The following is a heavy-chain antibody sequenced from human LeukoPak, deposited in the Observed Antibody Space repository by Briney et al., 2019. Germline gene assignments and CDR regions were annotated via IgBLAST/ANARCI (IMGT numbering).Heavy chain of an antibody. V-gene: IGHV5-51*01. Sequence: GESLKISCKASEYIFSTHWIGWVRQMPGKGLEWMGIIYLRDFHIKYSPSFQGQVTISADRSISTAYLQWSSLKASDTAMYYCARQNWNDVPYFDYWGQGTLVTVSS. CDR1: EYIFSTHW. CDR3: ARQNWNDVPYFDY. J-gene: IGHJ4*02. D-gene: IGHD1-1*01. CDR2: IYLRDFHI.